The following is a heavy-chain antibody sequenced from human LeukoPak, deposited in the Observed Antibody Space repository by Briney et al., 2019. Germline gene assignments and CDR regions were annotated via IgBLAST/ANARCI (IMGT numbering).Heavy chain of an antibody. CDR2: IYHSGST. Sequence: PSETLSLTCTVSGYSITRGYYWGWIQQPPGKGLEWIGSIYHSGSTYYNPSLKSRVVISVDTSKNQFSLKLNSVIAADTAVYYCARSGPYYYHYMDVWGKGTTVTVSS. V-gene: IGHV4-38-2*02. CDR1: GYSITRGYY. D-gene: IGHD3-10*01. J-gene: IGHJ6*03. CDR3: ARSGPYYYHYMDV.